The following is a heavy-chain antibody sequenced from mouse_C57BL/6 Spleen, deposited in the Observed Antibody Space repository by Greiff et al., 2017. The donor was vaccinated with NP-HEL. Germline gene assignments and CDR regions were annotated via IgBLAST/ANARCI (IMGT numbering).Heavy chain of an antibody. CDR2: ISSGGSYT. CDR1: GFTFSSYG. J-gene: IGHJ2*01. D-gene: IGHD2-4*01. V-gene: IGHV5-6*01. Sequence: EVKLVESGGDLVKPGGSLKLSCAASGFTFSSYGMSWVRQTPDKRLEWVATISSGGSYTYYPDSVKGRFTISRDNAKNTLYLQMSSLKSEDTAMYDWARHEGGDYEGDYFDYWGQGTTLTVSS. CDR3: ARHEGGDYEGDYFDY.